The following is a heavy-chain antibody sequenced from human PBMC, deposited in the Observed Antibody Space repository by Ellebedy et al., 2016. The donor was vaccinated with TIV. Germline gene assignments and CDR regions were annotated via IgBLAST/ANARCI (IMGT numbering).Heavy chain of an antibody. J-gene: IGHJ4*02. CDR1: DGSISTFY. Sequence: SETLSLTCAVSDGSISTFYWNWIRQPPGKGLEWIGYIYYSGTANSNPSLKSRVSLSVDSSKNQFSLNLSSVTAADTAVYFCARGPRLGYFDNWGQGTLVTVSS. CDR2: IYYSGTA. CDR3: ARGPRLGYFDN. D-gene: IGHD4-11*01. V-gene: IGHV4-59*01.